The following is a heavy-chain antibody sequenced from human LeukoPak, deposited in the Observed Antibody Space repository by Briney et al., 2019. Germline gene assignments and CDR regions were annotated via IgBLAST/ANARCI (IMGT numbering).Heavy chain of an antibody. V-gene: IGHV3-33*01. Sequence: GGSLRLSCVASGITFSSFGMHWVRQAPGKGLEWVAFIWYDGSNEYYADSVKGRFTISRDNSKNTLYLQMNSLRAEDTAVYYCARDSPLTAGPFDPWDQGTLVTVSS. D-gene: IGHD1-14*01. CDR1: GITFSSFG. CDR2: IWYDGSNE. J-gene: IGHJ5*02. CDR3: ARDSPLTAGPFDP.